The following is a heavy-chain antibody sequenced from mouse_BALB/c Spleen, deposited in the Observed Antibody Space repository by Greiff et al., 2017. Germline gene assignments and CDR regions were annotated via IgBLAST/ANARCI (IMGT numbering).Heavy chain of an antibody. Sequence: EVKLQESGPGLVKPSQSLSLTCSVTGYSITSGYYWNWIRQFPGNKLEWMGYISYDGSNNYNPSLKNRISITRDTSKNQFFLKLNSVTTEDTATYYCARGYGKGEYAMDYWGQGTSVTVSS. CDR3: ARGYGKGEYAMDY. V-gene: IGHV3-6*02. CDR2: ISYDGSN. J-gene: IGHJ4*01. CDR1: GYSITSGYY. D-gene: IGHD2-10*02.